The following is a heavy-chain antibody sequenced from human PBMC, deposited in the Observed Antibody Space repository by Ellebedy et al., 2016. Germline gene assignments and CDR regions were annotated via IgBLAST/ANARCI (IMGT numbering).Heavy chain of an antibody. J-gene: IGHJ5*02. CDR3: ARGGVVVPAAIRSRYNWFDP. V-gene: IGHV1-46*01. Sequence: ASVKVSXXASGYTFTSYYMHWVRQAPGQGLEWMGIINPSGGSTSYAQKFQGRVTITADESTSTAYMELSSLRSEDTAVYYCARGGVVVPAAIRSRYNWFDPWGQGTLVTVSS. CDR2: INPSGGST. D-gene: IGHD2-2*02. CDR1: GYTFTSYY.